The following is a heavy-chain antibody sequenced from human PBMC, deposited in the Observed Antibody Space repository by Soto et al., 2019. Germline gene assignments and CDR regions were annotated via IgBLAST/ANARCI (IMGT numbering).Heavy chain of an antibody. D-gene: IGHD1-26*01. Sequence: NRSSKASGCTVTSYGISWVRPDHGQGIEWMGWISAYNGNTNYAQKLQGRVTMTTDTSTSTAYMELRSLRSDDTALYYCARDRGGSYSPDAFDIWGQGTMVTVSS. CDR3: ARDRGGSYSPDAFDI. CDR1: GCTVTSYG. J-gene: IGHJ3*02. V-gene: IGHV1-18*01. CDR2: ISAYNGNT.